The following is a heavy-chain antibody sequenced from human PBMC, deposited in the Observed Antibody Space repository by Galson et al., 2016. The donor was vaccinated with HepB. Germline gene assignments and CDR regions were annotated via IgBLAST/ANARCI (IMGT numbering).Heavy chain of an antibody. J-gene: IGHJ6*02. Sequence: SLRLSCAAYGLPVSNDYMSWVRQAPGKGLKWVSVSYGDGRTYYAESVKGRFTISRDTSKNTVFLQMNSLRGDDTAGYYCARDPGFRNGMDVWGQGTTVT. CDR2: SYGDGRT. CDR1: GLPVSNDY. V-gene: IGHV3-53*01. CDR3: ARDPGFRNGMDV.